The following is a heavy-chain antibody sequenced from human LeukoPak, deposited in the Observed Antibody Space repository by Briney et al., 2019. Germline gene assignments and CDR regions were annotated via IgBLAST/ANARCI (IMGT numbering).Heavy chain of an antibody. Sequence: GRSLRLSCAAPGFTFSTYSMNWVRQAPGKGLEWVSYISSSSSIIYYADSVKGRFTISRDNAKNSLYLQMNSLRDEDTAVYYCARGGICGGDCYSSNWFDPWGQGTLVTVSS. CDR2: ISSSSSII. CDR1: GFTFSTYS. J-gene: IGHJ5*02. V-gene: IGHV3-48*02. D-gene: IGHD2-21*02. CDR3: ARGGICGGDCYSSNWFDP.